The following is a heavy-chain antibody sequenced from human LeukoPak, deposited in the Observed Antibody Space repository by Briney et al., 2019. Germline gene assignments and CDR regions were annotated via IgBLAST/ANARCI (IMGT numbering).Heavy chain of an antibody. CDR2: IYSVGST. V-gene: IGHV3-53*01. J-gene: IGHJ4*02. CDR1: GFTVSSNC. D-gene: IGHD5-18*01. CDR3: ARGYSYGHGVDY. Sequence: PGGSLRLSWAASGFTVSSNCMSWVRQAPGKWLEWVSVIYSVGSTYYADSVKGRFTISRDNSKNTLYLQMNSLRAEDTAVYYCARGYSYGHGVDYWGQGTLVTVSS.